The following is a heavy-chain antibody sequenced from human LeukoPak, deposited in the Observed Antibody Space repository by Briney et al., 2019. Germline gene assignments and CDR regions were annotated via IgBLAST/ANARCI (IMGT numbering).Heavy chain of an antibody. J-gene: IGHJ4*02. V-gene: IGHV4-4*07. CDR1: GGSISNYY. Sequence: SETLSLTCTVSGGSISNYYWSWIRQPAGKGLEWIGRLYLSGSTNYNPSLKGRVTMSIDTSKNQFSLKLSSVTAADTAVYYCARDQYYYDSSGSLFDYWGQGTLVTVSS. CDR3: ARDQYYYDSSGSLFDY. D-gene: IGHD3-22*01. CDR2: LYLSGST.